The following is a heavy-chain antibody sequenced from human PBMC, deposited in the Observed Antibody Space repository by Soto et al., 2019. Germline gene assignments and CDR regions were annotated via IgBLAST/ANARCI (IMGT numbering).Heavy chain of an antibody. Sequence: LILSCVASGFSFSNYNMNWVRQAPGKGLEWVSYITDSSDTVHYADSVRGRFTISRDNAESSLYLQMNSLRDEDTAVYFCARDFGHGYYLDYWGRGTLVTVSS. J-gene: IGHJ4*02. CDR2: ITDSSDTV. CDR1: GFSFSNYN. V-gene: IGHV3-48*02. CDR3: ARDFGHGYYLDY. D-gene: IGHD3-3*01.